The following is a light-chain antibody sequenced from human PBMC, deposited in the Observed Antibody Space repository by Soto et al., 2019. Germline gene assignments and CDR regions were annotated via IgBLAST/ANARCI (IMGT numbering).Light chain of an antibody. CDR1: QSVGTS. J-gene: IGKJ4*02. CDR3: QHRSTWPRS. Sequence: DIVLTQSPPILSLSPGDRASLSCRASQSVGTSLAWYKQQPGQPPRLLIHDATYRASGVPDRFRGSGSGTAFSLSISSLEPDDFAVYYCQHRSTWPRSFGRGTKVE. V-gene: IGKV3-11*01. CDR2: DAT.